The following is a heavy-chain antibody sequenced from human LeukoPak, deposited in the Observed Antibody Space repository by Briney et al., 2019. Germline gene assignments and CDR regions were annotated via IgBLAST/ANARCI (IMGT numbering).Heavy chain of an antibody. Sequence: KPSETLSLTCTVSGASTSAYYWTWIRSPPGKGLDWFGYSYSGGNANYNPSLKSRVTISIDTSENQFSLRLTSVTAADTAVYFCAHSKRGGGYYINAFAVWGQGALVTISS. CDR2: SYSGGNA. D-gene: IGHD1-26*01. V-gene: IGHV4-59*01. CDR1: GASTSAYY. J-gene: IGHJ3*01. CDR3: AHSKRGGGYYINAFAV.